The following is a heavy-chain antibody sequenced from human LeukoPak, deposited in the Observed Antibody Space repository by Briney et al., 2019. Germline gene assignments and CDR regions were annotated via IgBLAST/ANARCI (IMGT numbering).Heavy chain of an antibody. J-gene: IGHJ4*02. CDR3: ARGRSSSGYYYSFDY. D-gene: IGHD3-22*01. CDR2: INHSGST. V-gene: IGHV4-34*01. CDR1: GGSFSGYY. Sequence: PSETLPLTCAVYGGSFSGYYWSWIRQPPGKGLEWIGEINHSGSTNYNPPLKSRVTISVDTTKNQFSLKLSSGTAADTAVYCCARGRSSSGYYYSFDYWGQGTLVTVSS.